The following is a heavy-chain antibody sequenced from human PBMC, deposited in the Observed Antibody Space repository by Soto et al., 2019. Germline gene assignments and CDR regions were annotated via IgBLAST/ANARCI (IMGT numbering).Heavy chain of an antibody. J-gene: IGHJ6*02. CDR3: ARESPNYGPYYYYGMDV. V-gene: IGHV3-30-3*01. D-gene: IGHD4-17*01. CDR2: ISYDGSNK. CDR1: VFTFSSYA. Sequence: PGGSLRLSCAASVFTFSSYAMHWVRQAPGKGLEWVAVISYDGSNKYYADSVKGRFTISRDNSKNTLYLQMNSLRAEDTAVYYCARESPNYGPYYYYGMDVWGQGTTVTVSS.